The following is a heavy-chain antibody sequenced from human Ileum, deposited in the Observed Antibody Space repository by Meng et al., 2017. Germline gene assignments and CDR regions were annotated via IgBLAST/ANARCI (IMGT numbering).Heavy chain of an antibody. CDR1: GGSVTGRSYY. V-gene: IGHV4-61*01. CDR3: ATDVYGDGLAYLDH. CDR2: VFDSGTT. Sequence: QVQLHESGPGLVRPSATLSLTCAVSGGSVTGRSYYWAWIRQPSGKGLEWIGYVFDSGTTKYNPSLSSRVSISSDTSQNQFSLKLTSLTTADTAVYYCATDVYGDGLAYLDHWGQGSLVTVSS. D-gene: IGHD4-17*01. J-gene: IGHJ4*02.